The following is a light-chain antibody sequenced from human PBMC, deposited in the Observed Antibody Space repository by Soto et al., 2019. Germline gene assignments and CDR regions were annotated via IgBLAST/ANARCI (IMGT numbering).Light chain of an antibody. CDR2: GAS. Sequence: EIVMTQSPATLSVSPGERATLSCRASQSVSSNLAWYQQKPGQAPRLLIYGASTRATGITARFSGSGSGAEFTLIIISLQSEDFAVYYCQQYNNWPRGTFGQGTKLEIK. CDR3: QQYNNWPRGT. CDR1: QSVSSN. J-gene: IGKJ2*01. V-gene: IGKV3-15*01.